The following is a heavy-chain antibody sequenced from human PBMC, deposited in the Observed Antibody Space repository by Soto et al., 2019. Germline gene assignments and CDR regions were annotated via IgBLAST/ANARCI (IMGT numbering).Heavy chain of an antibody. CDR3: ARDRGAGTFTGFDY. J-gene: IGHJ4*02. CDR1: GGSISTNNW. D-gene: IGHD6-19*01. CDR2: IYQSGNT. Sequence: QVQLQESGPGLVKPLGPLSLTCTVSGGSISTNNWWMWVRQSPEKGLEWIGEIYQSGNTNYNPSFKSRVTMSVDKSKNEFSLKMTSVTAEDTAIYYCARDRGAGTFTGFDYWGQGTLVTVSS. V-gene: IGHV4-4*02.